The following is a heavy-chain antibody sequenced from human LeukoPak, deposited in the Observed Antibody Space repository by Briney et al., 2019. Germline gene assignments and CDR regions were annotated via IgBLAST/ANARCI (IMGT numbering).Heavy chain of an antibody. CDR2: MNPNSGYT. D-gene: IGHD3-22*01. V-gene: IGHV1-8*01. J-gene: IGHJ4*02. CDR1: GYTFTSYD. CDR3: ARLLDSGGYYSPLDY. Sequence: ASVKVSCKASGYTFTSYDINWVRQATGQGLEGMGWMNPNSGYTGYAQKFQGRVTMTRNTSINTTYMELSSLTSEDTAVYYCARLLDSGGYYSPLDYWGQGTLVTVSS.